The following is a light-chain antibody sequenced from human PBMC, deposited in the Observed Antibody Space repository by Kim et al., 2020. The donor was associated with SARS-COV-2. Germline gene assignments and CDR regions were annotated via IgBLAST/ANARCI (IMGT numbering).Light chain of an antibody. CDR2: LEN. CDR1: TSNVATTT. CDR3: ASWDDSLNAWV. J-gene: IGLJ3*02. V-gene: IGLV1-44*01. Sequence: GQRVSISCSGSTSNVATTTVNWYQQFPGTAPKLLIYLENRRPSGVPDRSSGSRSGTTASLAISDLRSEDEADYHCASWDDSLNAWVFGGGTQLTVL.